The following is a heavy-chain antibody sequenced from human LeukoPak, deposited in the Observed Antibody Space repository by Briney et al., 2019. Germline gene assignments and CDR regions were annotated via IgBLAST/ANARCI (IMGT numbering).Heavy chain of an antibody. CDR3: ARDGCSSTSCSDY. D-gene: IGHD2-2*01. CDR1: GFTFSSYA. J-gene: IGHJ4*02. Sequence: GGSLRLSCAASGFTFSSYAMSWVRQAPGKGLEWVSTIRGSGDRTHYADSVKGRFTISRDNSKNTLYLQMNSLRAEDTAVYYCARDGCSSTSCSDYWGQGTLVTVSS. CDR2: IRGSGDRT. V-gene: IGHV3-23*01.